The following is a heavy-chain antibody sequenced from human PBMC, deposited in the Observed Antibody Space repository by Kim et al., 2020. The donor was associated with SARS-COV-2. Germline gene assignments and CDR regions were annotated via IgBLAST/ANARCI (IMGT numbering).Heavy chain of an antibody. Sequence: ASVKVSCKASGYTFTSYGISWVRQAPGQGLEWMGWISAYNGNTNYAQKLQGRVTMTTDTSTSTAYMELRSLRSDDTAVYYCARWSRDIYCSSTSCYVAPWEGMDVWGQGTTVTVSS. V-gene: IGHV1-18*01. CDR3: ARWSRDIYCSSTSCYVAPWEGMDV. D-gene: IGHD2-2*01. CDR1: GYTFTSYG. CDR2: ISAYNGNT. J-gene: IGHJ6*02.